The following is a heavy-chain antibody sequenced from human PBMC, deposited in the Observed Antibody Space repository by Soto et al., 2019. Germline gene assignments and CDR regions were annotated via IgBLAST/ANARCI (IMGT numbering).Heavy chain of an antibody. V-gene: IGHV4-59*01. Sequence: SETLSLTCTVSGDSMSRYFWSWIRQPPGKGLEWIGYIYYTWTTNYNPSLKSRVTILLDTSKNQFSLKVVSLTAVDTAFYYCARGRGGTYDAFDIWGQGALVTVSS. D-gene: IGHD1-26*01. CDR2: IYYTWTT. CDR1: GDSMSRYF. CDR3: ARGRGGTYDAFDI. J-gene: IGHJ3*02.